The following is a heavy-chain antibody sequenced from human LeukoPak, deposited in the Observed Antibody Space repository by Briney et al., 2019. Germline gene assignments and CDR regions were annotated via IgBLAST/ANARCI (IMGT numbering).Heavy chain of an antibody. D-gene: IGHD3-16*01. CDR2: ISSSGSTI. J-gene: IGHJ6*03. Sequence: GGSLRLSCAASGFTFSSYEMNWVRQAPGKGLEWVSYISSSGSTIYYADSVKGRFTISRDNAKNSLYLQMNSLRAEDTAVYYCARDLSRYYDYVWVPPYYMDVWGKGTTVTVSS. CDR3: ARDLSRYYDYVWVPPYYMDV. V-gene: IGHV3-48*03. CDR1: GFTFSSYE.